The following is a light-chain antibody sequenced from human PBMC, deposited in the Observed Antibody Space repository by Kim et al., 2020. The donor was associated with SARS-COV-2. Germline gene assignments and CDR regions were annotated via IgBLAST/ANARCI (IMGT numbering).Light chain of an antibody. Sequence: GASGKLTCTLRSGHSSYAIAWHQQQPGKGPRYLMKLNSDGSHSKGDGIPDRFSGSSSGAERYLTISSLQSEDEADYYCQTWGTGVFGGGTQLTVL. J-gene: IGLJ3*02. V-gene: IGLV4-69*01. CDR2: LNSDGSH. CDR1: SGHSSYA. CDR3: QTWGTGV.